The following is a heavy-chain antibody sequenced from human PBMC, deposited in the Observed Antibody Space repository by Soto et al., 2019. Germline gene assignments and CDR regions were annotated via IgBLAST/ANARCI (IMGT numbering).Heavy chain of an antibody. J-gene: IGHJ4*02. V-gene: IGHV4-59*01. CDR3: AKDFGTAQPDIETWVAAASDY. CDR1: GGSSSSYY. Sequence: SETLSLTCTVSGGSSSSYYYSWIRQPPGKGLEWIGYVHYSGSTNYNPSLKSRVTISVDTSKNQFSLRLSSATAADTAVYYCAKDFGTAQPDIETWVAAASDYWGQGTLVTVSS. D-gene: IGHD2-15*01. CDR2: VHYSGST.